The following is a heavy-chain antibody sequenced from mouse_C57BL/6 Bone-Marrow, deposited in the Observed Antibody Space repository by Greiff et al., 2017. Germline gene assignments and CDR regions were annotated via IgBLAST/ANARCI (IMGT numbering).Heavy chain of an antibody. D-gene: IGHD2-4*01. CDR1: GYAFTNYL. Sequence: VQLQQSGAELVRPGTSVKVSCKASGYAFTNYLIEWVKQRPGPGLEWIGVINPGSGGTNYNEKFKGKATLTADKSSSTAYMQLSSLTSEDSAVYFCAIYYEYSWFAYWGQGTLVTVSA. V-gene: IGHV1-54*01. CDR3: AIYYEYSWFAY. CDR2: INPGSGGT. J-gene: IGHJ3*01.